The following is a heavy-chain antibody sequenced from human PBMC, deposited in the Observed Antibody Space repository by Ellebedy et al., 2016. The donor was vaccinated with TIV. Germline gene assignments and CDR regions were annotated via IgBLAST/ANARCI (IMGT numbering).Heavy chain of an antibody. J-gene: IGHJ5*02. D-gene: IGHD6-19*01. CDR1: GGSISSSNW. CDR2: IYHSGST. Sequence: SETLSLXXADSGGSISSSNWWSWVRQPPGKGLEWIGEIYHSGSTNYNPSLKSRVTISVDKSKNQFSLKLSSVTAADTAVYYCARTYSSGWYDWFDPWGQGTLVTVSS. V-gene: IGHV4-4*02. CDR3: ARTYSSGWYDWFDP.